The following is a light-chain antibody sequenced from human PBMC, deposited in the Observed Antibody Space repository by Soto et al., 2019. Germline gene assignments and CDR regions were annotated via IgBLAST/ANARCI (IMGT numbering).Light chain of an antibody. V-gene: IGKV1-5*03. CDR1: QSVNTW. Sequence: DIQMTQSPSTLSSSLGDTVTITCRASQSVNTWLAWYQQKRGPAPTLLISKASTLQSRVPSRFSGSGSGTEFTLTINSLQPDDFATYYCQQYNHWYTFGQGTKLEIK. CDR3: QQYNHWYT. CDR2: KAS. J-gene: IGKJ2*01.